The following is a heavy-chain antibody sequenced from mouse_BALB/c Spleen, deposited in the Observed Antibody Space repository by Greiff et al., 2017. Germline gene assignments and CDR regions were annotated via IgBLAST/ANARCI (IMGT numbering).Heavy chain of an antibody. V-gene: IGHV5-6*01. CDR1: GFTFSSYG. D-gene: IGHD2-4*01. CDR3: ARHDSYPDYDYDVMDY. CDR2: ISSGGSYT. J-gene: IGHJ4*01. Sequence: EVKLMESGGDLVKPGGSLKLSCAASGFTFSSYGMSWVRQTPDKRLEWVATISSGGSYTYYPDSVKGRFTISRDNAKNTLYLQMSSLKSEDTAMYYCARHDSYPDYDYDVMDYWGQGTSVTVSS.